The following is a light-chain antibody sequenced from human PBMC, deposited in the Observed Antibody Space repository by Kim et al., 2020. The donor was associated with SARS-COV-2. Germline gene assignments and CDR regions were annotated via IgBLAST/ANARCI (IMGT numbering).Light chain of an antibody. Sequence: GQGVTISCSGGRSNVGRNYVYWFQHLPGTAPKLLIERNDQRPSGVPARFSGSKSGSSASLAISGLQPEDDADYYCEAWDDSLNGPVFGGGTKLTVL. CDR1: RSNVGRNY. CDR3: EAWDDSLNGPV. V-gene: IGLV1-44*01. CDR2: RND. J-gene: IGLJ3*02.